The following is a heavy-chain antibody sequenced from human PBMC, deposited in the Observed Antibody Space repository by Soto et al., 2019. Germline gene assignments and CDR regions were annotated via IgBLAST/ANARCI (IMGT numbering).Heavy chain of an antibody. CDR1: GFTFGTYA. Sequence: GGSLRLSCADSGFTFGTYAMSWVRQAPGKGLEWVSAITSSDDRTYYADSVRGRFTISRDNSNNTLYLQMNNLRIEDTALYYCAKDIVQGNSWTWFDPWGQGTLVTVSS. J-gene: IGHJ5*02. CDR3: AKDIVQGNSWTWFDP. CDR2: ITSSDDRT. D-gene: IGHD2-21*01. V-gene: IGHV3-23*01.